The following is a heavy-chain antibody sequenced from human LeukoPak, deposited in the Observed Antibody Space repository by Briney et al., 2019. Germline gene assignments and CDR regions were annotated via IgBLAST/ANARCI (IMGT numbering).Heavy chain of an antibody. CDR2: INPNSGDT. CDR3: ARDRDYDILTGFDY. CDR1: GYTFTGYY. D-gene: IGHD3-9*01. Sequence: GASVKVSCKASGYTFTGYYMHWVRQAPGQGLEWMGWINPNSGDTNYAQKFQGRVTMTRDTSISTAYMELSRLRSDDTAVYYCARDRDYDILTGFDYWGQGTLVTVSS. V-gene: IGHV1-2*02. J-gene: IGHJ4*02.